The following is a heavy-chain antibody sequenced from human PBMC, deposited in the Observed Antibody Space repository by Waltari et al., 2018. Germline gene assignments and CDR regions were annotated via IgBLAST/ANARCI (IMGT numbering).Heavy chain of an antibody. CDR2: INPNSGGT. CDR3: ARDHSSGSTTPDY. Sequence: QVQLVQSGAEVKKPGASVKVSCKASGSTFTGHYMPWVPQAPGQGLEWMGRINPNSGGTNYAQKFQGRVTMTRDTSISTAYMELSRLRSDDTAVYYCARDHSSGSTTPDYWGQGTLVTVSS. CDR1: GSTFTGHY. V-gene: IGHV1-2*06. J-gene: IGHJ4*02. D-gene: IGHD3-22*01.